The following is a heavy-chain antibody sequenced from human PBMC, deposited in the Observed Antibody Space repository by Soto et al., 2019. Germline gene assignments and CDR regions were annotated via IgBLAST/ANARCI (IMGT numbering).Heavy chain of an antibody. D-gene: IGHD3-10*01. CDR3: ARKYQPYYGSGSPYGMDV. CDR1: GGSFSGYY. Sequence: LSLTCGVYGGSFSGYYWSWIRQPPGKGLEWIGEVNHSGSTNYNPSLKSRVTISVDTSKNQFSLKLSSVTAADTALYYCARKYQPYYGSGSPYGMDVWGQGTTVTVSS. J-gene: IGHJ6*02. CDR2: VNHSGST. V-gene: IGHV4-34*01.